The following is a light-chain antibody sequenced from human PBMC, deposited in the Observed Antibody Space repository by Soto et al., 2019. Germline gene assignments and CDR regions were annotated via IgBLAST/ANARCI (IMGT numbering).Light chain of an antibody. CDR3: VQRSGWPWT. Sequence: EIVLTQSPATLSLSPGERGTLSCRASQSVGRYLAWYQHKPGQPPRLLIYDTSNRAPGTPGRFGGSGSGTDFTITISRLEPEDFAVYYCVQRSGWPWTVGQGTKVDVK. J-gene: IGKJ1*01. CDR2: DTS. V-gene: IGKV3-11*01. CDR1: QSVGRY.